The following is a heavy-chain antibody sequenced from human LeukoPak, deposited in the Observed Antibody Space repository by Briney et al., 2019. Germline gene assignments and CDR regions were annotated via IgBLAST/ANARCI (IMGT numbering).Heavy chain of an antibody. CDR1: GGSISSYY. J-gene: IGHJ6*02. D-gene: IGHD3-10*01. CDR3: ARHEVEVWFGEFGMDV. CDR2: IYYSGST. V-gene: IGHV4-59*08. Sequence: MASETLSLTCTVSGGSISSYYWSWIRQPPGKGLEWIGYIYYSGSTNYNPSLKSRVTISVDTSKNQFSLKLSSVTAADTAVYCCARHEVEVWFGEFGMDVWGQGTTVTVSS.